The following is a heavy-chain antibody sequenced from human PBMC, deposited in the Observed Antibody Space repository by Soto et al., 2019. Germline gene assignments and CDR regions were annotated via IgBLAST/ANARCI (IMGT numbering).Heavy chain of an antibody. CDR3: ARARCSSGQCYYFDY. CDR2: ISRSGDRT. J-gene: IGHJ4*02. V-gene: IGHV3-64*02. D-gene: IGHD2-15*01. Sequence: EVQLVESGEGLVQPGGSLRLSCAASGFTFSSYIHWIRQAPGKGLEFVSAISRSGDRTYYADSVKGRFTIHRDNSKNTVWLQMGSLRAEDMAVDYCARARCSSGQCYYFDYWGRGALVSVSS. CDR1: GFTFSSY.